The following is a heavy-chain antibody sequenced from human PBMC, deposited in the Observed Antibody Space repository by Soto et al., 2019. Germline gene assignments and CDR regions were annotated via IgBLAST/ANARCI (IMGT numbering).Heavy chain of an antibody. D-gene: IGHD3-9*01. J-gene: IGHJ6*03. CDR2: IIPILGIA. V-gene: IGHV1-69*02. CDR1: GGTFSSYT. CDR3: ARGAYDILTGYPYYYYYYMDV. Sequence: SVKVSCKASGGTFSSYTISWVRQAPGQGLEWMGRIIPILGIANYAQKFQGRVTITADKSTSTAYMELSSLRSEDTAVYYCARGAYDILTGYPYYYYYYMDVWGKGTTVTVSS.